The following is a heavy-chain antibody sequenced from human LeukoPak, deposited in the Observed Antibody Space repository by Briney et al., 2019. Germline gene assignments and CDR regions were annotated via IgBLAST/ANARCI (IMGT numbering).Heavy chain of an antibody. Sequence: GGSLRLSCAASGFTFSSYGMHWVRQAPGKGLEWVAFIRYDGSNKYYADSVKGRLTISRDNSKNTLYLQMNSLRAEDTAVYYCAKDAVWFGESNWFDPWGQGTLVTVSS. CDR3: AKDAVWFGESNWFDP. D-gene: IGHD3-10*01. CDR2: IRYDGSNK. V-gene: IGHV3-30*02. J-gene: IGHJ5*02. CDR1: GFTFSSYG.